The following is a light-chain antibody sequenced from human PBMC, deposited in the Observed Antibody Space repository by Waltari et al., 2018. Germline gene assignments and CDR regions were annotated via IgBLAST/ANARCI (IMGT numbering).Light chain of an antibody. J-gene: IGKJ5*01. CDR3: QQYCTIPIT. CDR2: WAS. Sequence: DIVMTQSPDSLAVSLGERATSTCKSSQSVLYSSNSKDYLAWYPQKPGQPPKLLIYWASTRESGVPDRFSGSGSGTDFTLTISSLQAEDVAVYYCQQYCTIPITFGQGTRLEIK. V-gene: IGKV4-1*01. CDR1: QSVLYSSNSKDY.